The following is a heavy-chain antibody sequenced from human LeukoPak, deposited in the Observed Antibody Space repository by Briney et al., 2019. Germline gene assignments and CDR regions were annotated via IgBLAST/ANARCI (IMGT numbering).Heavy chain of an antibody. J-gene: IGHJ6*03. CDR3: AKGSGWEQSYYYYYMDV. D-gene: IGHD1-26*01. CDR1: GFTFSDYS. Sequence: GGSLRLSSVASGFTFSDYSLNWVRQAPGKGLEWISYIGSAIYYADSVKGRFTISRDNSKNTLYLQMNSLRAEDTAVYYCAKGSGWEQSYYYYYMDVWGKGTTVTISS. V-gene: IGHV3-48*01. CDR2: IGSAI.